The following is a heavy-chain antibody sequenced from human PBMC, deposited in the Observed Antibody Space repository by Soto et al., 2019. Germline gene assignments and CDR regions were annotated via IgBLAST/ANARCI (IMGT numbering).Heavy chain of an antibody. CDR3: AKDMRGYPPYYFDY. V-gene: IGHV3-9*01. D-gene: IGHD3-22*01. CDR1: GFTFENYA. J-gene: IGHJ4*02. Sequence: GGSLRLSCAASGFTFENYAMHWVRQGPGKGLEWVSGLNWNSGDIGYADSVKGRFTISRDNAENSLYLQMNSLRAEDTAFYYCAKDMRGYPPYYFDYWGQGTLVTVSS. CDR2: LNWNSGDI.